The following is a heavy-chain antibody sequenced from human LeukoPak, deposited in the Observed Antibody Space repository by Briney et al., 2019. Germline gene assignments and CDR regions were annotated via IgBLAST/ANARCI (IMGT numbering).Heavy chain of an antibody. V-gene: IGHV3-7*01. D-gene: IGHD3-3*01. CDR1: GFTFNTYW. J-gene: IGHJ5*02. CDR2: IKEDGSEK. Sequence: GGSLRLSCAASGFTFNTYWMTWVRQAPGKGLKWVANIKEDGSEKYYVDSVKGRFTISRDNAKNSLYLQMNSLRAEDTAVYYCARDGEDFWSGYYRFDPWGQGTLVTVSS. CDR3: ARDGEDFWSGYYRFDP.